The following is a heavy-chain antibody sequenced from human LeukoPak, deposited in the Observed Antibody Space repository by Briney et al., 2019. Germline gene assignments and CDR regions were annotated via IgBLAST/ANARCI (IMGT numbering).Heavy chain of an antibody. J-gene: IGHJ3*02. CDR2: INPNSGGT. Sequence: ASVKVSCKASGYTFTGYYMHWVRQAPGQGLEWMGWINPNSGGTNYAQKFQGRVTMTRDTSISTAYMELSRLRSDDTAVYYCASVLNRGGDCPLDAFDIWGQGTMVTVSS. D-gene: IGHD2-21*02. CDR1: GYTFTGYY. CDR3: ASVLNRGGDCPLDAFDI. V-gene: IGHV1-2*02.